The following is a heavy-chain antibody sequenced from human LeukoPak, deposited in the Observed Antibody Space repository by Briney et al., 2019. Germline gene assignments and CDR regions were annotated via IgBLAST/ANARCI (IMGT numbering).Heavy chain of an antibody. D-gene: IGHD1-26*01. CDR3: ARDRGSGSPNWFDP. V-gene: IGHV4-59*01. Sequence: SKTLSLTCTVSGGSISSYYWSWIRQPPGKGLEWIGYIYYSGSTNYNPSLKSRVTISVDTSKNQFSLKLSSVTAADTAVYYCARDRGSGSPNWFDPWGQGTLVTVSS. CDR2: IYYSGST. CDR1: GGSISSYY. J-gene: IGHJ5*02.